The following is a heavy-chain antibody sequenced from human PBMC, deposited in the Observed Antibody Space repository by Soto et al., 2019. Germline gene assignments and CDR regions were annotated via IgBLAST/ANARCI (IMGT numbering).Heavy chain of an antibody. D-gene: IGHD2-15*01. CDR2: ISGSGGST. Sequence: GGSLRLSCAASGFTVSSYAMSWVRQAPGKGLEWVSAISGSGGSTYYADSVKGRFTISRDNSKNTLYLQMNSLRAEDTAVYYCAKVREYCSGGSCYSIYYYGMDVWGQGTTVTVSS. J-gene: IGHJ6*02. CDR1: GFTVSSYA. CDR3: AKVREYCSGGSCYSIYYYGMDV. V-gene: IGHV3-23*01.